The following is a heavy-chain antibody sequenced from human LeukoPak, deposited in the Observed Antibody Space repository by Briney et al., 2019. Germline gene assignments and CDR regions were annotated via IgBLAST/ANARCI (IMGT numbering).Heavy chain of an antibody. D-gene: IGHD3-16*01. CDR3: TTGPSYGYEW. Sequence: GGSLRLSCAASGMTFSSHWMHWVRQAPGKGLVWVSLIKTDGRTTIYTDSVKGRFTISRDNGKSILYLQMNSLRAEDTGIYYCTTGPSYGYEWWGQGTVVTVSS. CDR1: GMTFSSHW. CDR2: IKTDGRTT. V-gene: IGHV3-74*01. J-gene: IGHJ4*02.